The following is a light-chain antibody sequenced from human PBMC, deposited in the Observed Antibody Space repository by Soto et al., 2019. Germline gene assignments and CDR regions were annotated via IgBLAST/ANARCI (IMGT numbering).Light chain of an antibody. CDR3: SSYTRSSTPYV. J-gene: IGLJ1*01. Sequence: QSALTQPASVSGSPGQSITISCTGTSSDVGGYNYVSWYQQHPGKAPKLMIYEVSNRPSGVSNRFSGSKSGNTASLTISGLQAEDEGDYYCSSYTRSSTPYVFGTGTKLTVL. CDR2: EVS. V-gene: IGLV2-14*01. CDR1: SSDVGGYNY.